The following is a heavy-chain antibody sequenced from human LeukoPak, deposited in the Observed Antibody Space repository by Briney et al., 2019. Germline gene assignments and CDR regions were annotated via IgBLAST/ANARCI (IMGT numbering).Heavy chain of an antibody. CDR1: GFTFSRYW. Sequence: GGSLRLSCAASGFTFSRYWMSRVRQAPGKGLEWVANIKEDGSEQYYPDSVKGRFTISRDNVKNSLYLQINSLRAEDTAVYYCARDSFETDIDYWGQGTLVTVSS. CDR2: IKEDGSEQ. J-gene: IGHJ4*02. V-gene: IGHV3-7*01. D-gene: IGHD1-14*01. CDR3: ARDSFETDIDY.